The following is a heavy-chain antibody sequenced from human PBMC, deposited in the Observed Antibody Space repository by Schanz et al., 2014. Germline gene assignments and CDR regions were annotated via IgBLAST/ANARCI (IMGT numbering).Heavy chain of an antibody. CDR1: GYTFTSYG. D-gene: IGHD3-22*01. V-gene: IGHV1-69*04. Sequence: QVQLVQSGAEVKKPGASVKVSCKASGYTFTSYGISWVRQAPGQGLEWMGKIIPVLNIATYAQKFQGRLTITADKSTSTAYMELSSLRSEDTAMYYCTRDYYDSSGYYYCDYWGQGTLVTVSS. CDR3: TRDYYDSSGYYYCDY. J-gene: IGHJ4*02. CDR2: IIPVLNIA.